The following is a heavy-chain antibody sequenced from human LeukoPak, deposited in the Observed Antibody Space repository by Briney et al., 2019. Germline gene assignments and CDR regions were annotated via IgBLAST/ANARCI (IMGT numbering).Heavy chain of an antibody. CDR1: GFTFSRSA. CDR2: ISNDGIRK. J-gene: IGHJ4*02. Sequence: GGSLRLSCAASGFTFSRSAMHWVRQPPGKGLERMSVISNDGIRKFHADSVKGRFTISRDNSKNTLYLQMDSLTTEDTAVYYCARRRDGYNPELDYWGQGTLVTVSS. V-gene: IGHV3-30-3*01. D-gene: IGHD5-24*01. CDR3: ARRRDGYNPELDY.